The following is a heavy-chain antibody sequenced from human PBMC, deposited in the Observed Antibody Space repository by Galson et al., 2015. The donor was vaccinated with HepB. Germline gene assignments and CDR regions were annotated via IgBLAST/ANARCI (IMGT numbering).Heavy chain of an antibody. D-gene: IGHD6-13*01. V-gene: IGHV3-48*04. CDR2: ISSSSSTI. J-gene: IGHJ4*02. Sequence: SLRLSCAASGFTFSSYSMNWVRQAPGKGLEWVSYISSSSSTIYYADSVKGRFTISRDNAKNSLYLQMNSLRAEDTAVYYCYWVYSSSWRTYDYWGQGTLVTVSS. CDR1: GFTFSSYS. CDR3: YWVYSSSWRTYDY.